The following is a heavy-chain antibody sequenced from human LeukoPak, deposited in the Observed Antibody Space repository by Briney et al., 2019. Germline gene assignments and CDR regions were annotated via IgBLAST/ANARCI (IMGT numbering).Heavy chain of an antibody. CDR2: MNPNSGNT. Sequence: ASVKVSCKASGYTFTSYDIHWVRQATGQGLEWMGWMNPNSGNTGYAQKFQGRVTMTRNTSISTAYMELSSLRSEDTAVYYCARVIYGDYSLSLWGQGTMVTVSS. CDR3: ARVIYGDYSLSL. V-gene: IGHV1-8*01. D-gene: IGHD4-17*01. CDR1: GYTFTSYD. J-gene: IGHJ3*01.